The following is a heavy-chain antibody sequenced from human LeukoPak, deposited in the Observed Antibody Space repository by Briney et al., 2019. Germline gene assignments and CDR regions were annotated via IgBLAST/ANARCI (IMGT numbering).Heavy chain of an antibody. V-gene: IGHV3-53*01. D-gene: IGHD1-20*01. Sequence: PGGSLRLSCAASGFTVSSTYMSWLRQAPGKGLEWVSLIYTGGTTYYADSVKGRFPISRDNSENTLHLQMNSLRAEDTAVYYCARSITGSNNWFDPWGQGTLVTVSS. CDR1: GFTVSSTY. CDR2: IYTGGTT. J-gene: IGHJ5*02. CDR3: ARSITGSNNWFDP.